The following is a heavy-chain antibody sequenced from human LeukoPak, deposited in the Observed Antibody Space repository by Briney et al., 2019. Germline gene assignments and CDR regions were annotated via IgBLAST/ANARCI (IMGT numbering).Heavy chain of an antibody. Sequence: SETLSLTCTVSGYSISSGYYWGWIRQPPGKGLEWIGSIYHSGSTYYNPSLKSRVTISVDTSKNQFSLKLSSVTAADTAVYYCARDPGDYYDSSGYRTDYWGQGTLVTVSS. D-gene: IGHD3-22*01. J-gene: IGHJ4*02. CDR1: GYSISSGYY. V-gene: IGHV4-38-2*02. CDR3: ARDPGDYYDSSGYRTDY. CDR2: IYHSGST.